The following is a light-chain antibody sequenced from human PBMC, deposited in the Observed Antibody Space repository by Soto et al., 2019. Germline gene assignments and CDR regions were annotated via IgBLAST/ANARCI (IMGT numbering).Light chain of an antibody. V-gene: IGLV2-8*01. CDR3: SSYAGNNVLV. Sequence: QSVLTQPPSASGSPGQSVTIPCTGTSSDVGGYNYVSWYQQHPGKAPRLMIYEVNKRPSGVPYRFSGSKSGNTASLTVSGLQADEEAVYYCSSYAGNNVLVFGGGTKVTVL. J-gene: IGLJ2*01. CDR1: SSDVGGYNY. CDR2: EVN.